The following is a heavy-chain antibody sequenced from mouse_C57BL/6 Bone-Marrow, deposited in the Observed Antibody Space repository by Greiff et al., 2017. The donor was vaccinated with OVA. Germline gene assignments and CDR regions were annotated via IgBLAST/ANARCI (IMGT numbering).Heavy chain of an antibody. J-gene: IGHJ2*01. D-gene: IGHD2-4*01. CDR1: GYTFTSYW. CDR3: ATYDYDVLSFDY. CDR2: IYPGSGST. V-gene: IGHV1-55*01. Sequence: VQLQQPGAELVKPGASVKLSCKASGYTFTSYWMHWVKQRPGRGLEWIGDIYPGSGSTNYNEKFKSKATLTVDTSSSTAYMQLSSLTSEDSAVYFCATYDYDVLSFDYWGQGTTLTVSS.